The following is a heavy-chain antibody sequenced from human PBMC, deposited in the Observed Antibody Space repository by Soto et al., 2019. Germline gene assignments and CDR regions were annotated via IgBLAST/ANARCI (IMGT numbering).Heavy chain of an antibody. CDR1: GGSFRGYY. CDR2: INHSGST. D-gene: IGHD3-3*01. Sequence: SETLSLTCAAYGGSFRGYYWSWIRPPPGKGLEWIGEINHSGSTNYNPSLKSRVTISVDTSKNQFSLKLSSVTAADTAVYYCASYDFWSGYYFFDYWGQGTLVTVSS. V-gene: IGHV4-34*01. CDR3: ASYDFWSGYYFFDY. J-gene: IGHJ4*02.